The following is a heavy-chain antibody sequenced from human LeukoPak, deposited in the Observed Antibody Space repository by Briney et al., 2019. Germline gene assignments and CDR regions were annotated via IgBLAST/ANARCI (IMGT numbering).Heavy chain of an antibody. CDR2: IWYDGSNK. D-gene: IGHD2-2*01. Sequence: PGGSLRLSCAASGFSFSAYWMNWVRQAPGKGLEWVAVIWYDGSNKYYADSVKGRFTISRDNSKNTLYLQMNSLRAEDTAVYYCARDRSDIVVVPAAHKRHNYCYGMDVWGQGTTVTVSS. CDR1: GFSFSAYW. V-gene: IGHV3-33*08. CDR3: ARDRSDIVVVPAAHKRHNYCYGMDV. J-gene: IGHJ6*02.